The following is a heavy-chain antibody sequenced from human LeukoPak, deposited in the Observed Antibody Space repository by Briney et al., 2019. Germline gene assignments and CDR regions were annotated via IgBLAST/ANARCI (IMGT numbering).Heavy chain of an antibody. CDR1: GFTFGSYW. V-gene: IGHV3-7*03. Sequence: GGSLRLSCAASGFTFGSYWMTWVRQAPGNGLEWVATIKRDGSEKYYVDSVKGRFTISRDNAKTSLFLQLNSLRAEDTAVYYCAAIHRDYWGRGTLVTVSS. J-gene: IGHJ4*02. CDR2: IKRDGSEK. CDR3: AAIHRDY.